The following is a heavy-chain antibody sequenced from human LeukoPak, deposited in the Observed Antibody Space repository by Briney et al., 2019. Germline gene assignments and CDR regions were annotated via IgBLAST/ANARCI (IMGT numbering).Heavy chain of an antibody. D-gene: IGHD3-3*01. CDR1: GGSFSGYY. CDR2: INHSGST. CDR3: ASGRGTIFGVGLRFDP. V-gene: IGHV4-34*01. J-gene: IGHJ5*02. Sequence: SETLSLTCAVYGGSFSGYYWSWIRQPPGKGLEWIGEINHSGSTNYNPSLKSRVTISVDTSKNQFSLKLSSVTAADTAVYYCASGRGTIFGVGLRFDPWGQGTLVTVSS.